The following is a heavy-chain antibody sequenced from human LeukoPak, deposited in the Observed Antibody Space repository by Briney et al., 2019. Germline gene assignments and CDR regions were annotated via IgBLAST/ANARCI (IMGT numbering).Heavy chain of an antibody. J-gene: IGHJ6*03. V-gene: IGHV4-34*01. D-gene: IGHD3-10*01. CDR1: GGSFSGYY. CDR3: ARDLRGLITMVRGFYYYMDV. Sequence: SETLSLTCAVYGGSFSGYYWSWLRQPPGKGLEWIGEIDHSGSTNYNPSLKSRVTISVDTSKNQFSLKLSSVTAADTAVYYCARDLRGLITMVRGFYYYMDVWGKGTTVTVSS. CDR2: IDHSGST.